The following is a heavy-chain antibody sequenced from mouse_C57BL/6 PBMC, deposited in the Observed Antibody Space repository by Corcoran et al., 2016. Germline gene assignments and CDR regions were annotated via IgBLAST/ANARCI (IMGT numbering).Heavy chain of an antibody. CDR2: IYPGDGDT. CDR1: GYAFSSYW. D-gene: IGHD3-2*02. CDR3: ARSGIGWYFDV. Sequence: QVQLQQSGAELVKPGASVKISCKASGYAFSSYWMNWVKQRPGKGLEWIGQIYPGDGDTNYNGKFKGKATLTADKSSSTAYMQLSSLTSEDSVVYFCARSGIGWYFDVWGTGTTVTVSS. V-gene: IGHV1-80*01. J-gene: IGHJ1*03.